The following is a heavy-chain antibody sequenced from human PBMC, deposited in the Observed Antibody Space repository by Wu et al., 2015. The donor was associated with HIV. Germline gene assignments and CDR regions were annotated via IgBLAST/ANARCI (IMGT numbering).Heavy chain of an antibody. CDR1: GGSFSDYA. D-gene: IGHD2-15*01. CDR2: IIPMYGKP. V-gene: IGHV1-69*13. CDR3: ARDRDGGGFYYGMDV. Sequence: QVQLVQSGAGVKKPGSSVKVSCKASGGSFSDYAISWVRQAPGQGLEWMGRIIPMYGKPIDAQKFQGRITITADDSTSTVDMELSSLRSEDTAVYFCARDRDGGGFYYGMDVVGPNGTDGHSLL. J-gene: IGHJ6*02.